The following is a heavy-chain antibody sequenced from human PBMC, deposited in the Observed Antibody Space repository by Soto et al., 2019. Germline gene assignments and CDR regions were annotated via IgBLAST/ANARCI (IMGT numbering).Heavy chain of an antibody. CDR1: GFTFSSYA. D-gene: IGHD6-19*01. J-gene: IGHJ6*02. Sequence: GSLRLSCAASGFTFSSYAMHWVRQAPGKGLEWVAVISYDGSNKYYADSVKGRFTISRDNSKNTLYLQMNSLRAEDTAVYYCARDLAVAINGYYYYYGMDVWGQGTTVTVSS. V-gene: IGHV3-30-3*01. CDR3: ARDLAVAINGYYYYYGMDV. CDR2: ISYDGSNK.